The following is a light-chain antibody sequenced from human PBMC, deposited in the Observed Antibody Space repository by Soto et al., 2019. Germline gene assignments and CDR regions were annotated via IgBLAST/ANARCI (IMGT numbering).Light chain of an antibody. CDR2: EDS. CDR1: HSDVGSYNL. CDR3: CSYAGSFYVI. V-gene: IGLV2-23*01. Sequence: QSALTQPASVSGSPGQSITISCTGTHSDVGSYNLVSWYQQHPRKAPKLIIYEDSKRPSGVSNRFSGSKSGYTASLTISGLEAEDEADYYFCSYAGSFYVIFGGGTKLTVL. J-gene: IGLJ2*01.